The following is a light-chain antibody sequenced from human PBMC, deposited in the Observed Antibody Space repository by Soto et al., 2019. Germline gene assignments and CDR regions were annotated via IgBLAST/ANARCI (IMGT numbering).Light chain of an antibody. CDR2: SAS. CDR3: QQSFSIPYI. CDR1: QSISSN. V-gene: IGKV1-39*01. Sequence: DIQMTQSPSSLSAFAGDRVTITCRASQSISSNLNWYQQKPGKAPKLLFYSASSLQSGVPSRFSGSGSGTDFTLTITSLQPEDFATYYCQQSFSIPYIFGQGTKLDIK. J-gene: IGKJ2*01.